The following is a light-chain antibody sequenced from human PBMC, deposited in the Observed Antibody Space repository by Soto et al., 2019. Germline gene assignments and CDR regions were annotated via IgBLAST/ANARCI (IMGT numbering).Light chain of an antibody. CDR2: DAS. J-gene: IGKJ2*01. CDR3: QQYNSYSLT. CDR1: QSISSW. Sequence: DIQMTQSPSTLSASVGDRVTITCRASQSISSWLAWYQQKPGKAPKLLIYDASSLESGLPSRFSGSGSGTEFTLTISSLQPDDFATYYCQQYNSYSLTFGQGTKLEIK. V-gene: IGKV1-5*01.